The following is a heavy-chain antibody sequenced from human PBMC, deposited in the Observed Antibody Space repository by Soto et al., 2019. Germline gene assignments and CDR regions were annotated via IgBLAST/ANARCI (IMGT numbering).Heavy chain of an antibody. CDR1: GFTFSDYY. V-gene: IGHV3-11*01. J-gene: IGHJ4*02. CDR2: MSGSGHTI. Sequence: QVQLVESGGDLVKPGGSLRLSCAASGFTFSDYYMGWIRQAPGKGLEWVSYMSGSGHTIYYADSVKGRFTISRDNAKNSLYLHMNSLRAEDTAVYYCERERAVWDWGQGTLVTVSS. D-gene: IGHD1-26*01. CDR3: ERERAVWD.